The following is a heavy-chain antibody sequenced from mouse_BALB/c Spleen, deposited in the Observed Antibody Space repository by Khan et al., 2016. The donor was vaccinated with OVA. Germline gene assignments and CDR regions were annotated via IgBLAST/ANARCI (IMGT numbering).Heavy chain of an antibody. Sequence: EVQLQESGPGLVKPSQSLSLICTVTGYSITSDYAWNWIRQFPGNKLEWMGYISSTGGTSYNPSLKSRISITRDTSKNQFFLQLKSVTAEDTATYYCARSLYYSYGYALDCWGRGTLVTVSS. CDR2: ISSTGGT. CDR1: GYSITSDYA. J-gene: IGHJ4*01. CDR3: ARSLYYSYGYALDC. V-gene: IGHV3-2*02. D-gene: IGHD2-14*01.